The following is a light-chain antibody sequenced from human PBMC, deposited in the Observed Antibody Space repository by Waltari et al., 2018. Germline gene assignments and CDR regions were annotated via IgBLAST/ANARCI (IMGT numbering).Light chain of an antibody. J-gene: IGLJ3*02. Sequence: HSVLPQPPSASGAPGQRVTIPCTGRSSNTLAGSAVPWYQQLPGTAPKLLIYGNINRPSGVPDRFSGSKSGTSASLAITGLQAEDEADYYCQSYDNSLSGWVFGGGTKLTVL. V-gene: IGLV1-40*01. CDR3: QSYDNSLSGWV. CDR1: SSNTLAGSA. CDR2: GNI.